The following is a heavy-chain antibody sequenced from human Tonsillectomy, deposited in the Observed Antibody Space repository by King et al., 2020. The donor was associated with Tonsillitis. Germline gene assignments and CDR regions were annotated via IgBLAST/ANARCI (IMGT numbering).Heavy chain of an antibody. CDR2: IYHSGTT. D-gene: IGHD2-2*01. J-gene: IGHJ4*02. Sequence: VQLQESGPGLVKPSETLSLTSAVSGFSISTSYYWGWIRPPPGKGLEWIGTIYHSGTTYYNPSLKSRVTISMDSAKNQFSLNLSSVTAADTAIYYCARGEVVWGQGILVTVSS. CDR1: GFSISTSYY. CDR3: ARGEVV. V-gene: IGHV4-38-2*01.